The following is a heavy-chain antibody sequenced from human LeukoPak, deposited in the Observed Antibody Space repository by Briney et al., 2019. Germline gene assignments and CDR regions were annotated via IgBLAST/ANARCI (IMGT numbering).Heavy chain of an antibody. CDR3: AAEGYGGNTDFDY. J-gene: IGHJ4*02. CDR2: IIPIFGTA. V-gene: IGHV1-69*05. CDR1: GGTFSSYA. D-gene: IGHD4-23*01. Sequence: SVKVSCKASGGTFSSYAISWVRQAPGQGLERMGGIIPIFGTANYAQKFQERVTITRDMSTSTAYMELSSLRSEDTAVYYCAAEGYGGNTDFDYWGQGTLVTVSS.